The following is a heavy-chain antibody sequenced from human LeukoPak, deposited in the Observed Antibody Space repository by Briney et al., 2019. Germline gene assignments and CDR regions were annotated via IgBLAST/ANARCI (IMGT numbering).Heavy chain of an antibody. CDR3: ARESRYDILTGYYNAFDY. Sequence: GASVKVSCKASGYTFTGYYMHWVRQAPGQGREGMGRINPNSGGTNYAQKFQGRVTMNRDTSISTAYMELSRLRSDDTAVYYCARESRYDILTGYYNAFDYWGQGTLVTVSS. J-gene: IGHJ4*02. CDR1: GYTFTGYY. D-gene: IGHD3-9*01. V-gene: IGHV1-2*06. CDR2: INPNSGGT.